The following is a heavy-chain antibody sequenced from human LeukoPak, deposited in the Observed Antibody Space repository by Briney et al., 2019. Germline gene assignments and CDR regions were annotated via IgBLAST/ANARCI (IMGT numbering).Heavy chain of an antibody. CDR2: ITGSGGST. V-gene: IGHV3-23*01. CDR3: ARDGGYSSGWSPGWFDP. CDR1: GFTFSSYA. Sequence: GGSLRLSCAASGFTFSSYAMSWVRQAPGKGLEWVSAITGSGGSTYYADSVKGRFTISRDNSKNTLYLQMNSLRAEDTAVYYCARDGGYSSGWSPGWFDPWGQGTLVTVSS. D-gene: IGHD6-19*01. J-gene: IGHJ5*02.